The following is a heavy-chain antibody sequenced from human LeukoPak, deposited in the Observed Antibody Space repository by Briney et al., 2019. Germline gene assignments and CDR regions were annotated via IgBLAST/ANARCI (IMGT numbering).Heavy chain of an antibody. V-gene: IGHV1-69*05. D-gene: IGHD4-23*01. CDR2: IIPIFGTA. J-gene: IGHJ4*02. CDR3: ARTGLSRWSLQTYFDS. Sequence: ASVKVSCKASGGTFSSYAISWVRQAPGQGLEWMGGIIPIFGTANYAQKFQGRVTITTDESTSTAYMELSSLRSEDTAVYYCARTGLSRWSLQTYFDSWGQGTLVIVSS. CDR1: GGTFSSYA.